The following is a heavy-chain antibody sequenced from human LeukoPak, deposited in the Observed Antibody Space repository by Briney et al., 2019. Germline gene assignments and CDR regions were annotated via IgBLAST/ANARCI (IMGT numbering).Heavy chain of an antibody. D-gene: IGHD5-12*01. CDR3: ARGSGYKSRPYYFEY. V-gene: IGHV1-2*02. Sequence: ASVKVSCKASGYTLTDYYLHWVRQAPGQGLEWMGRINPNSGDTDIAQKSQGRVTMARDTSISTAYMEMSSLRSDDTAVYYCARGSGYKSRPYYFEYWGQGTLVTVSS. CDR1: GYTLTDYY. J-gene: IGHJ4*02. CDR2: INPNSGDT.